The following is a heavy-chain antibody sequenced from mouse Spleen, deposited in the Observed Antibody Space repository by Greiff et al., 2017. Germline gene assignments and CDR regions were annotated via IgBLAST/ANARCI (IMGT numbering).Heavy chain of an antibody. Sequence: VQLQESGPELVRPGASVKMSCKASGYTFTRFWMHWVKQRPGQGLEWIGMIDPSNSETRLKQKFKDKATMNVDKSSNTAYMQLSSLTSEDSAVYYCARSFYRYDWYFDVWGAGTTVTVSS. CDR3: ARSFYRYDWYFDV. V-gene: IGHV1-74*04. J-gene: IGHJ1*01. CDR1: GYTFTRFW. CDR2: IDPSNSET. D-gene: IGHD2-14*01.